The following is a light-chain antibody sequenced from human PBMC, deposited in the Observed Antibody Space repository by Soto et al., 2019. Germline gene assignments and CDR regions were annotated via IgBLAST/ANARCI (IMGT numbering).Light chain of an antibody. V-gene: IGLV1-40*01. CDR3: QSSDSRLSGSDV. CDR2: GDS. J-gene: IGLJ1*01. Sequence: QSVLTQPPSVSGAPGQRVTISCTGSSSNIGAGYHVHWYQQLPGAAPKLLIFGDSNRPSGVPDRFSGSKSGTSASLAITGLQADDEADYYCQSSDSRLSGSDVFGTGTK. CDR1: SSNIGAGYH.